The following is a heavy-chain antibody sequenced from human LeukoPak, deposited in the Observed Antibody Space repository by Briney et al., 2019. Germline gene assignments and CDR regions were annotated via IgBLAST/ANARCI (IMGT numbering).Heavy chain of an antibody. CDR2: INHSGST. Sequence: SETLSLTCAVYGGSFSGYYWSWIRQPPGKGLEWIGEINHSGSTNYNPSLKSRVTISVDTSKNQFSLKLSSVTAADTAVYYCARGGSGSYYVYYYYYGMDVWGQGTTVTVS. V-gene: IGHV4-34*01. J-gene: IGHJ6*02. CDR3: ARGGSGSYYVYYYYYGMDV. CDR1: GGSFSGYY. D-gene: IGHD1-26*01.